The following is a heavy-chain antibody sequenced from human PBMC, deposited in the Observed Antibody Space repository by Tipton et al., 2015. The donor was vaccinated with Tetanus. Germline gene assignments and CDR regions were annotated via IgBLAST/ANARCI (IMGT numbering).Heavy chain of an antibody. V-gene: IGHV5-51*01. CDR2: IYPGDSDT. CDR1: GYRFSSYW. D-gene: IGHD5-12*01. J-gene: IGHJ1*01. Sequence: QLVQSGAEVNEAGESLRISCKASGYRFSSYWIAWVRQMPGKGLEWVGLIYPGDSDTKISPSFRGQVTFSVDKSITTAYLQWSSLKASDTAIYYCARHLMGGYSGSETSLGYWGQGTLLSVS. CDR3: ARHLMGGYSGSETSLGY.